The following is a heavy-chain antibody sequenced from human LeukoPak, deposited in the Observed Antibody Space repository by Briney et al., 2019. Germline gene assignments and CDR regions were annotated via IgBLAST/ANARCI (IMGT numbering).Heavy chain of an antibody. Sequence: GGSLRLSCAASGFTFSSYAMSWVRQAPGKGLEWVSAVGGNGGSTYYADSVKGRFTISRDNSKNTLYLQVNSLRAEDTAVYYCAKENVATTGPFNYWGQGTLVTVSS. CDR3: AKENVATTGPFNY. CDR2: VGGNGGST. D-gene: IGHD1-1*01. V-gene: IGHV3-23*01. CDR1: GFTFSSYA. J-gene: IGHJ4*02.